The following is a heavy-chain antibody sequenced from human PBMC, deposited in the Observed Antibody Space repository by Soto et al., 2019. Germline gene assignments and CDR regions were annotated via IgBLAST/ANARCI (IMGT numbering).Heavy chain of an antibody. J-gene: IGHJ4*02. CDR2: VYYTGSTST. Sequence: SETLSLTCSVSGASINNYYWSWVRQPPGKGLEWIGYVYYTGSTSTKYNPSLQSRVAMSVDSSKNQFSLKLTSMTAADTAIYYCAKYRRTDAEGYRLDFWGPGTLVTVSS. V-gene: IGHV4-59*01. CDR1: GASINNYY. D-gene: IGHD5-12*01. CDR3: AKYRRTDAEGYRLDF.